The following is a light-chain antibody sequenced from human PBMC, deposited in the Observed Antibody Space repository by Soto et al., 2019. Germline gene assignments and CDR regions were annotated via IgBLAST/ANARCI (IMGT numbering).Light chain of an antibody. Sequence: EIVLTQSPGTLSLSPGERATLSRRASQSVSSSYLAWYQQKPGQAPRLLICGASSRATGIPDRFSGSGSGTDFTLTISRLEPEDFAVYYCQQYDSSPKTFGQGTKVDIK. CDR2: GAS. CDR1: QSVSSSY. J-gene: IGKJ1*01. V-gene: IGKV3-20*01. CDR3: QQYDSSPKT.